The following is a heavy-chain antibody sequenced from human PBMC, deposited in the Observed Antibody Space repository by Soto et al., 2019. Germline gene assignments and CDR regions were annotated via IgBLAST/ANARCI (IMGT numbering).Heavy chain of an antibody. J-gene: IGHJ6*02. D-gene: IGHD3-10*01. Sequence: HPGGSLRLSCAASGFTFSPYAMSWVRQAPGEGLEWVSSISGSGGSTHYADSVKGRFTVSRDNSKRALSLQMSSLREEDTATYYCAKGLRRLLRTQYYYGLDVWGRGTTVTVSS. V-gene: IGHV3-23*01. CDR3: AKGLRRLLRTQYYYGLDV. CDR1: GFTFSPYA. CDR2: ISGSGGST.